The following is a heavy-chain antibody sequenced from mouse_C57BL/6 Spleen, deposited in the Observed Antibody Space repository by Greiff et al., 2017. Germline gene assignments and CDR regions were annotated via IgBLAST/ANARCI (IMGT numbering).Heavy chain of an antibody. CDR2: IDPSDSYT. CDR3: ASPVRGGFAY. D-gene: IGHD1-1*01. Sequence: QVQLQQSGAELVMPGASVKLSCKASGYTFTSYWMHWVKQRPGQGLEWIGEIDPSDSYTNYNQKFKGKSTLTVDKSSSTAYMQLSSLTSEDSAVYYCASPVRGGFAYWGQGTLVTVSA. J-gene: IGHJ3*01. CDR1: GYTFTSYW. V-gene: IGHV1-69*01.